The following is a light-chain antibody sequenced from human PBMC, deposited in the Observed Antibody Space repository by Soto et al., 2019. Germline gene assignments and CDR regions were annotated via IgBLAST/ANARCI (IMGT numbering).Light chain of an antibody. CDR2: DAS. CDR3: QQYNTYAT. Sequence: DIQMTQSPSTLSASVGGRVTITCRASQSLNSLLAWYQQKPGRAPKLLIYDASTLESVVPSRFSGSGSGTEFTLTISSLQPDDFATYYCQQYNTYATFGQGTKVDIK. V-gene: IGKV1-5*01. CDR1: QSLNSL. J-gene: IGKJ1*01.